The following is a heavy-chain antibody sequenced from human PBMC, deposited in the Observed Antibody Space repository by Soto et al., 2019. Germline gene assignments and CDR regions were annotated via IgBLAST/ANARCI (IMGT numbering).Heavy chain of an antibody. CDR2: IDYTGGYS. CDR3: AKVLPRPYCSSVSDPYDY. Sequence: GGSLRLSCAASGFTFSSHAMNWVRQAPGKGLEWVSTIDYTGGYSYYADSVKGRFTISRDNSQKTLDLQMNSLRAEDTAIYYCAKVLPRPYCSSVSDPYDYWSQGTLVTVSS. J-gene: IGHJ4*02. D-gene: IGHD2-2*01. CDR1: GFTFSSHA. V-gene: IGHV3-23*01.